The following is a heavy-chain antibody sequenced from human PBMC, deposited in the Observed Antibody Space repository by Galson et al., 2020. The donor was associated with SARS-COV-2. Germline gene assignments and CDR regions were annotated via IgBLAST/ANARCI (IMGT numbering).Heavy chain of an antibody. CDR1: GYTFTSYY. CDR3: ARAGGGRYYYYYGMDV. Sequence: ASVKVSCKASGYTFTSYYMHWVRQAPGQGLEWMGIINPSGGSTSYAQKFQGRVTMTRDTSTSTVYMELSSLRSEDTAVYYCARAGGGRYYYYYGMDVWGQGTTVTVSS. J-gene: IGHJ6*02. D-gene: IGHD3-10*01. V-gene: IGHV1-46*01. CDR2: INPSGGST.